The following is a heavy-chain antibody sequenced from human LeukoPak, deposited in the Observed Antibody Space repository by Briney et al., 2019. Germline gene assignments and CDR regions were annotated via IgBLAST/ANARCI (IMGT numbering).Heavy chain of an antibody. CDR2: IYHSGST. CDR1: GYSISSGYY. CDR3: ARTGPLYYDFWSGYYDY. D-gene: IGHD3-3*01. V-gene: IGHV4-38-2*02. J-gene: IGHJ4*02. Sequence: SETLSLTCTVSGYSISSGYYWGWIRQPPGKGLEWIGSIYHSGSTYYNPSLKSRVTISVDTSKNQFSLKLSSVTAADTAVYYCARTGPLYYDFWSGYYDYWGQGTLVTVSS.